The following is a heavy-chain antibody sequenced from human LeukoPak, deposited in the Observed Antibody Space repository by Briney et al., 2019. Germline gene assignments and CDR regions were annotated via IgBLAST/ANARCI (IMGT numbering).Heavy chain of an antibody. CDR2: INSDGSVT. Sequence: GGSLRLSCAASGFTFSSYWMHWVRQAPGKGLVWVSRINSDGSVTHYADSVEGRFTVSRDNAKNTLYLQMNSLGVEDSAIYYCAKAGTYYFSYWGQGTLLTVSRDNAKNTLYLQMNSLGVEDSAIYYCARAGNYYFTYWGQGTLLTVSP. J-gene: IGHJ4*02. D-gene: IGHD1-26*01. CDR1: GFTFSSYW. CDR3: AKAGTYYFSYWGQGTLLTVSRDNAKNTLYLQMNSLGVEDSAIYYCARAGNYYFTY. V-gene: IGHV3-74*01.